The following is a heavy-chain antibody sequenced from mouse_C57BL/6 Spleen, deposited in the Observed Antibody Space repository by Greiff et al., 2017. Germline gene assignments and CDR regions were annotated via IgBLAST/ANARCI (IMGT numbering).Heavy chain of an antibody. V-gene: IGHV1-26*01. CDR2: INPNNGGT. J-gene: IGHJ4*01. CDR3: ARRALLRPRAMDY. D-gene: IGHD1-1*01. CDR1: GYTFTDYY. Sequence: EVQLQQSGPELVKPGASVKISCKASGYTFTDYYMNWVKQSHGKSLEWIGDINPNNGGTSYNQKFKGKATLTVDKSSSTAYMELRSLTSEDSAVYYCARRALLRPRAMDYWGQGTSVTVSS.